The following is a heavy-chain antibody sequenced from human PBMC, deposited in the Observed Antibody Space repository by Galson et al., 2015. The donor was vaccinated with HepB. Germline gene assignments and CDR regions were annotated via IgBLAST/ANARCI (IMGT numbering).Heavy chain of an antibody. J-gene: IGHJ4*02. CDR1: GFTFSSYA. Sequence: SLRLSCAASGFTFSSYAMSWVRQAPGKGLEWVSAISGSGGSTYYADSVKGRFTISRDNSKNTLYLQMNSLRAEDTAVYYCAKTKMGLDSSFDYWGQGTLVTVSS. CDR3: AKTKMGLDSSFDY. D-gene: IGHD5-18*01. CDR2: ISGSGGST. V-gene: IGHV3-23*01.